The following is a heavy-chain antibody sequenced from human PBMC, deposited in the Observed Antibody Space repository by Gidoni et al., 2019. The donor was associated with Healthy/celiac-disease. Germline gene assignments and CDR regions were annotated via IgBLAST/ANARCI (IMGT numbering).Heavy chain of an antibody. Sequence: QVQLVESGGGVVQPGRSLRLSCAASGFTFRSYGMHWVRQAPGKGLEWVAVIWYDGSNKYYADSVKGRFTISRDNSKNTLYLQMNSLRAEDTAVYYCASETYYYDSSGYYSMGQVDYWGQGTLVTVSS. J-gene: IGHJ4*02. V-gene: IGHV3-33*01. D-gene: IGHD3-22*01. CDR2: IWYDGSNK. CDR1: GFTFRSYG. CDR3: ASETYYYDSSGYYSMGQVDY.